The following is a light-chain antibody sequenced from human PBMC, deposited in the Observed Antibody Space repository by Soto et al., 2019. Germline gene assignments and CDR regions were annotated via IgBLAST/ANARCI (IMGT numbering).Light chain of an antibody. J-gene: IGLJ3*02. V-gene: IGLV2-14*01. CDR3: SSYRSSPTWV. CDR1: SSDVGGYNF. CDR2: EVS. Sequence: QSVLTQPASVSGSPGQSITISCTGTSSDVGGYNFVSWYQQHPGKAPKLMISEVSNRPSGVSDRFSGSKSGNTASLTISGLQAVDEADYYCSSYRSSPTWVFGGGTKLTVL.